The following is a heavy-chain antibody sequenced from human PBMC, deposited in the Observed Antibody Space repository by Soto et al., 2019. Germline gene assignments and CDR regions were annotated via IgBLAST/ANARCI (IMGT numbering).Heavy chain of an antibody. CDR1: GGSFSGYY. J-gene: IGHJ6*03. D-gene: IGHD6-13*01. Sequence: SETLSLTCAVYGGSFSGYYWSWIRQPPGKGLEWIGEINHSGSTNYNPSLKSRVTISVDTSKNQFSLKLSSVTAADTAVYYCARGIIAAAGTLYYMDVWGRGTTVTVSS. CDR3: ARGIIAAAGTLYYMDV. V-gene: IGHV4-34*01. CDR2: INHSGST.